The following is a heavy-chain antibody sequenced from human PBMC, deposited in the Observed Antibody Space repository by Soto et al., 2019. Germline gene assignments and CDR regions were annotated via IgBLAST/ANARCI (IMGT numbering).Heavy chain of an antibody. D-gene: IGHD6-6*01. V-gene: IGHV1-18*01. J-gene: IGHJ4*02. CDR2: ISAYNGNT. Sequence: GASVKVSCKASGYTFTSYGISWVRQAPGQGLEWMGWISAYNGNTNYAQKLQGRVTMTTDTSTSTAYMELRSLRSDDTAVYYCARDHFWEFSWYSSSSYFDYWGQGTLVTVSS. CDR1: GYTFTSYG. CDR3: ARDHFWEFSWYSSSSYFDY.